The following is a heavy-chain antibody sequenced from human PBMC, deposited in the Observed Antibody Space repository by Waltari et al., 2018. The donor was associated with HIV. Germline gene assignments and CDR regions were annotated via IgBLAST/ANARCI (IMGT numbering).Heavy chain of an antibody. D-gene: IGHD3-10*01. Sequence: QVQLVQSGAEVKNPGSSVKVSGRASGAPLTTNPFTWVRQAPGQGLEWMGGIIPIFGTANYAQKFQGRVTITADESTSTAYMELSSLRSEDTAVYYCARVDFRGVIRKWGQGTLVTVSS. J-gene: IGHJ4*02. V-gene: IGHV1-69*01. CDR3: ARVDFRGVIRK. CDR2: IIPIFGTA. CDR1: GAPLTTNP.